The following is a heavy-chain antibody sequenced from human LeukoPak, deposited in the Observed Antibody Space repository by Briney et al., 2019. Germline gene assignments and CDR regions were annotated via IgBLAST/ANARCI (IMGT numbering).Heavy chain of an antibody. CDR2: ISSSGSTI. CDR3: ARGYCSGGSCYSSSGDAFDI. Sequence: GGSLRLSCAASGFAFSDYYMSWIRQAPGKGLEWASYISSSGSTIYYADSVKGRFTISRDNAKNSLYLQMNSLRAEDTAVYYCARGYCSGGSCYSSSGDAFDIWGQGTMVTVSS. CDR1: GFAFSDYY. V-gene: IGHV3-11*01. D-gene: IGHD2-15*01. J-gene: IGHJ3*02.